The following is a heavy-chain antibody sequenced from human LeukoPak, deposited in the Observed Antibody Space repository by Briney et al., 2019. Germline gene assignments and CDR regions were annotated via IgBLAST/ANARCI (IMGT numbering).Heavy chain of an antibody. J-gene: IGHJ4*02. Sequence: GGSLRLSCAASGFTFSNYAMSWVRQAPGKGLEWVSTITGSGGGTYYADSVKGRFTISRDNSKNTLYLQMNGLRAEDTAVYYCAKGCGGSCYSSFDNWGQGTLVTVSS. CDR2: ITGSGGGT. V-gene: IGHV3-23*01. D-gene: IGHD2-21*02. CDR3: AKGCGGSCYSSFDN. CDR1: GFTFSNYA.